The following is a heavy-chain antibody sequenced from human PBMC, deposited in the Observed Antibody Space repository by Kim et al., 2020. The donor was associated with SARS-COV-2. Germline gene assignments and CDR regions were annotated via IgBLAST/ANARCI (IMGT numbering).Heavy chain of an antibody. Sequence: GGSLRLSCAASGFTFSSYCMHWVRQAPGKGLVWVSRINSDGSSTSSADSVKGRLSISRDNAKSTLYLQMNSLRAEDTAVYYCTSGDAHAFDIWGQGTMVTVSS. J-gene: IGHJ3*02. CDR1: GFTFSSYC. V-gene: IGHV3-74*01. CDR3: TSGDAHAFDI. CDR2: INSDGSST. D-gene: IGHD3-10*01.